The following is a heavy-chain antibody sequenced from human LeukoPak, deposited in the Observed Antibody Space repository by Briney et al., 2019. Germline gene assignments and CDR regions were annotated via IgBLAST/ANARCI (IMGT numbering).Heavy chain of an antibody. Sequence: ASVRVSCKTSGYRFTYYYIHWVRQAPGQGLEWMGWINTKSGRTSSARKFQGRVTMTRDPSITTVYMDMAWLTSDDTAIYFCARADFIDAGPYLIGPWGQGTLVTVSS. CDR1: GYRFTYYY. V-gene: IGHV1-2*02. CDR2: INTKSGRT. CDR3: ARADFIDAGPYLIGP. J-gene: IGHJ5*02. D-gene: IGHD3-3*01.